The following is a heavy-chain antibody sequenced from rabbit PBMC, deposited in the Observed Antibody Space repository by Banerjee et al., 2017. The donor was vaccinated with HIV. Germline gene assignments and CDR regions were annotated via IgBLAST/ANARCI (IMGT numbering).Heavy chain of an antibody. CDR1: GFTISSSHC. V-gene: IGHV1S45*01. CDR2: IDTGSSRRT. J-gene: IGHJ4*01. Sequence: QQQLEESGGGLVKPGASLTLTCKASGFTISSSHCMCWVRQAPGKGLEWIACIDTGSSRRTYYATWAKGRFTISKTSSTTVTLQMTSLTAADTATYFCARDLAGVIGWNFNLWGPGTLVTVS. D-gene: IGHD4-1*01. CDR3: ARDLAGVIGWNFNL.